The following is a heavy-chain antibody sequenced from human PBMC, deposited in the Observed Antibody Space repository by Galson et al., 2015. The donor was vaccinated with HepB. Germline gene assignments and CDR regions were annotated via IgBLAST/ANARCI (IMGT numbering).Heavy chain of an antibody. D-gene: IGHD4/OR15-4a*01. V-gene: IGHV1-18*04. CDR3: ARDRDYRFDD. CDR2: ISANSGNT. J-gene: IGHJ4*02. CDR1: GYTFTTNG. Sequence: SCKASGYTFTTNGISWVRQAPGQGLEWMGWISANSGNTTYAQNLQGRVTLTRDTSTSTAYLELRSLRSDDTAAYYCARDRDYRFDDWGQGTLVTVSS.